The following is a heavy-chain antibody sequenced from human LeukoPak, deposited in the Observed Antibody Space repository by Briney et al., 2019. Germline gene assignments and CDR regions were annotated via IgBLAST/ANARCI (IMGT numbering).Heavy chain of an antibody. D-gene: IGHD1-1*01. J-gene: IGHJ4*02. CDR2: IYYSGST. Sequence: VERQESGPGLVKPSQTLSLTWTGSGVSSSSGEYYLSWIGQRPRHGVEWFGYIYYSGSTYYNPSLKSRVTISEDTSKNQFSLKLSSVTAADTAVYYCAVERPNRKVDFWGQGTLVTVSS. CDR3: AVERPNRKVDF. CDR1: GVSSSSGEYY. V-gene: IGHV4-30-4*08.